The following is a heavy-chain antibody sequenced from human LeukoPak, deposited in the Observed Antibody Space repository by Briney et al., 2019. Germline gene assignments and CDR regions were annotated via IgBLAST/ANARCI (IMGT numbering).Heavy chain of an antibody. D-gene: IGHD5-12*01. V-gene: IGHV3-23*01. CDR3: AKGGSGYVKGFDY. CDR2: ISGSGGST. J-gene: IGHJ4*02. CDR1: GSTFSSYA. Sequence: PGGSLRLSCAASGSTFSSYAMSWVRQAPGKGLEWVSAISGSGGSTYYEDSGKGRFTISRDNSKNTLYLQMNSLRAEDTAVYYCAKGGSGYVKGFDYWGQGTLVTVSS.